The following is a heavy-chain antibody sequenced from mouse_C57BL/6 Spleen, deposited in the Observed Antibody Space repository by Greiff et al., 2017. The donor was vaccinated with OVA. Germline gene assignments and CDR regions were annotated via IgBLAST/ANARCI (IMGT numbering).Heavy chain of an antibody. D-gene: IGHD2-1*01. CDR3: ARIPLYGNYAYYAMDY. Sequence: VHVKQSVAELVRPGASVKLSCTASGFNIKNTYMHWVKQRPEQGLEWIGRIDPANGNTKYAPKFQGKATITADTSSTTAYLQLSSLTSEDTAIYYCARIPLYGNYAYYAMDYWGQGTSVTVSS. V-gene: IGHV14-3*01. CDR2: IDPANGNT. J-gene: IGHJ4*01. CDR1: GFNIKNTY.